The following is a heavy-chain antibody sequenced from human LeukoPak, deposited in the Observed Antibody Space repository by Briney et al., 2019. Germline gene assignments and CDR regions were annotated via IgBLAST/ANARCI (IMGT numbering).Heavy chain of an antibody. Sequence: SETLSLTCAVYGGSFSGYYWSWIRQPPGKGLEWIGEINHSGSTNYNPSLKSRVTISVDTSKNQFSLKLSSVTAADTAEYYCARGKRGSSLLIRLYYYYMDVWGKGTTVTVSS. V-gene: IGHV4-34*01. CDR1: GGSFSGYY. CDR2: INHSGST. J-gene: IGHJ6*03. D-gene: IGHD6-13*01. CDR3: ARGKRGSSLLIRLYYYYMDV.